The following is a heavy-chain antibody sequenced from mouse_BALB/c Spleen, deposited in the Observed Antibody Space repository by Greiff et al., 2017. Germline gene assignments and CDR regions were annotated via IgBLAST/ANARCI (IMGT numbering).Heavy chain of an antibody. CDR3: ARRNGNLYYFDY. CDR1: GFTFSSFG. J-gene: IGHJ2*01. CDR2: ISSGSSTI. D-gene: IGHD2-1*01. Sequence: EVQGVESGGGLVQPGGSRKLSCAASGFTFSSFGMHWVRQAPEKGLEWVAYISSGSSTIYYADTVKGRFTISRDNPKNTLFLQMTSLRSEDTAMYYCARRNGNLYYFDYWGQGTTLTVSS. V-gene: IGHV5-17*02.